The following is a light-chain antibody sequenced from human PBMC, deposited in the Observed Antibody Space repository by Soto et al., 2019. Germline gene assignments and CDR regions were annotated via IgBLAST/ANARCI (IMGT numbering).Light chain of an antibody. CDR3: QQYGSSALT. V-gene: IGKV3-20*01. CDR2: GAS. J-gene: IGKJ1*01. CDR1: QSVSSSY. Sequence: EIVLTQSPGTLSLSPGERATLSCRASQSVSSSYLAWYQQQPGEAPRLLIYGASSRATGIPAMFSGSGSGTEVTLTSSRLDPEDGTLYYGQQYGSSALTFGQGTKVEIK.